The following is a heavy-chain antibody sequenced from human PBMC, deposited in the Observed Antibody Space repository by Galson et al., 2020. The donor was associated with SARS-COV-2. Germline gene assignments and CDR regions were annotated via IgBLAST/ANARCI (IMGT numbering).Heavy chain of an antibody. D-gene: IGHD1-26*01. CDR2: ISTDGRNK. CDR3: ARPRGGSYFRACDI. CDR1: GFPLSNYA. J-gene: IGHJ3*02. Sequence: GESLKIPYAASGFPLSNYAKTWARQAPGQGPEWVAVISTDGRNKYYADSVKGRFTISRDNSKNTLYLQMNSLRAEYTAVYYCARPRGGSYFRACDIWGQGTMVTVSS. V-gene: IGHV3-30*04.